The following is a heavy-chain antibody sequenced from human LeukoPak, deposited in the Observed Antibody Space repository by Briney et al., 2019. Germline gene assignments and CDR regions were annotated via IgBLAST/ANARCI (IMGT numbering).Heavy chain of an antibody. J-gene: IGHJ3*02. CDR3: AKALGAAIFAFDI. CDR1: GFTFSSYG. Sequence: GGSLRLSCAASGFTFSSYGMHWVRQAPGKGLEWVAVIWYDGSNKYYADSVKGRFTISRDNSKNMLYLQMNSLRAEDTAVYYCAKALGAAIFAFDIWGQGTMVTVSS. D-gene: IGHD2-2*02. V-gene: IGHV3-33*06. CDR2: IWYDGSNK.